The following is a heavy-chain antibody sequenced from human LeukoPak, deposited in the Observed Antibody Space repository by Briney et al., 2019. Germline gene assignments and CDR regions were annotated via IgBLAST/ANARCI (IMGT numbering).Heavy chain of an antibody. CDR2: INHSGST. CDR3: ARQCAGAWFDP. Sequence: PSETLSLTCAVYGGSFSGYYWSWICQPPGKGLEWIGEINHSGSTNYNPSLKSRVTISVDTSKNQFSLKLSSVTAADTAVYYCARQCAGAWFDPWGQGTLVTVSS. V-gene: IGHV4-34*01. J-gene: IGHJ5*02. CDR1: GGSFSGYY. D-gene: IGHD1-26*01.